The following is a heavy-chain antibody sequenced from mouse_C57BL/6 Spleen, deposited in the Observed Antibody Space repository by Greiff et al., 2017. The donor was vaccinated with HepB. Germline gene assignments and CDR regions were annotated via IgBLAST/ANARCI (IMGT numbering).Heavy chain of an antibody. D-gene: IGHD1-1*01. CDR2: IDPSDSYT. Sequence: QVQLQQPGAELVKPGASVKLSCKASGYTFTSYWMQWVKQRPGQGLEWIGEIDPSDSYTNYNQKFKGTATLTVDTSSSTAYMQLSSLTSEDSAVYYCARGDYGSPTWFAYWGQGTLVTVSA. CDR1: GYTFTSYW. J-gene: IGHJ3*01. CDR3: ARGDYGSPTWFAY. V-gene: IGHV1-50*01.